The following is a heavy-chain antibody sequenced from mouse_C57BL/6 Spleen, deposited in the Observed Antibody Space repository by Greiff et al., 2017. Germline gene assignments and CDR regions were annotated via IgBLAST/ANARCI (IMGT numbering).Heavy chain of an antibody. CDR3: ARNSNYGYFDV. D-gene: IGHD2-5*01. Sequence: EVMLVESGGGLVQPGGSLKLSCAASGFTFSDYYMYWVRQTPEKRLEWVAYISNGGGSTYYPDTVKGRFTISRDNAKNTLYLQMSRLKSEDTAMYYCARNSNYGYFDVWGTGTTVTVSS. CDR2: ISNGGGST. J-gene: IGHJ1*03. CDR1: GFTFSDYY. V-gene: IGHV5-12*01.